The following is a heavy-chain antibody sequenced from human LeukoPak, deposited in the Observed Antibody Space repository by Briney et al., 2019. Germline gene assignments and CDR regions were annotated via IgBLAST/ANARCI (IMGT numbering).Heavy chain of an antibody. J-gene: IGHJ6*03. D-gene: IGHD6-13*01. V-gene: IGHV3-11*01. CDR2: ISSSGSTI. Sequence: SGGSLRLSCAASGFTFSDYYMSWIRQAPGKGLEWVSYISSSGSTIYYADSVKGRLTISRDNAKNSLYLQMNSLRAEDTAVYYCARELSSSFYYYYYYMDVWGKGTTVTVSS. CDR3: ARELSSSFYYYYYYMDV. CDR1: GFTFSDYY.